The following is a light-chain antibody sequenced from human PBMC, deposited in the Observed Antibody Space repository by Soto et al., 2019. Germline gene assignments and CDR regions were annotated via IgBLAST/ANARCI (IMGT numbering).Light chain of an antibody. J-gene: IGLJ2*01. CDR1: SSNIGAGYD. Sequence: QSVLTQPPSVSGAQGQRVTISCTGSSSNIGAGYDVHWYQQLPGTAPKLLIYGNSNRPSGVPDRFSGSKSGTSASLAITGLQAEDEADYYCQSYDSSLSGSNVVFGGGTKVTVL. V-gene: IGLV1-40*01. CDR2: GNS. CDR3: QSYDSSLSGSNVV.